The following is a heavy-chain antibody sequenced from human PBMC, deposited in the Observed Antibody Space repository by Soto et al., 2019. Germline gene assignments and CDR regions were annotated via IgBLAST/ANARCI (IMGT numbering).Heavy chain of an antibody. J-gene: IGHJ4*02. Sequence: KFQDRVTISRDTSACTAYMELTSLRSEDTAVYYCARDTGDGTFDFWGQGTLVTVSS. D-gene: IGHD7-27*01. CDR3: ARDTGDGTFDF. V-gene: IGHV1-3*01.